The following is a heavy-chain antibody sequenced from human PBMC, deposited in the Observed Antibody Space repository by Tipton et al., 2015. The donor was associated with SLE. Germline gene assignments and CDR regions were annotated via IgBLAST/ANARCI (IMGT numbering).Heavy chain of an antibody. J-gene: IGHJ4*02. V-gene: IGHV3-7*01. D-gene: IGHD3-22*01. CDR2: IKQDGSEK. CDR1: GFTFSSYW. CDR3: ARDHDYYDSSGYYYYHYFDY. Sequence: SLRLSCAASGFTFSSYWMSWVRQAPGKGLEWVANIKQDGSEKYYVDSVKGRFTIPRDNAKNSLYLQMNSLRAEDTAVYYCARDHDYYDSSGYYYYHYFDYWGQGTLVTVSS.